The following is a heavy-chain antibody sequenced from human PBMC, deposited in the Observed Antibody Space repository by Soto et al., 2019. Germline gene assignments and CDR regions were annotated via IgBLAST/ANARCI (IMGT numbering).Heavy chain of an antibody. Sequence: SVKVSCKASGGTFSSYAISWVRQAPGQGLEWMGGSIPIFGTANYAQKFQGRVTITADESTSTAYMELSSLRSEDTAVYYCARGWNVVVPAASYYYYYGMDVWG. J-gene: IGHJ6*02. V-gene: IGHV1-69*13. CDR1: GGTFSSYA. CDR2: SIPIFGTA. CDR3: ARGWNVVVPAASYYYYYGMDV. D-gene: IGHD2-2*01.